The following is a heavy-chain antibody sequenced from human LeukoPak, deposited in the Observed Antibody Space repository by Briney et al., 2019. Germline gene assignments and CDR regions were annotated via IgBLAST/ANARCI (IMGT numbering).Heavy chain of an antibody. V-gene: IGHV1-2*02. CDR1: VYTFTAYY. Sequence: ASVKVSCKASVYTFTAYYLHRVRQAPGQGPEWVGWINPKSGGTKYAPKFQGRVTMTRDTSITTAYMELSSLRSDDTAVYYCARDLYSSGWDSWLDPWGQGTLVTVSS. D-gene: IGHD6-19*01. CDR2: INPKSGGT. CDR3: ARDLYSSGWDSWLDP. J-gene: IGHJ5*02.